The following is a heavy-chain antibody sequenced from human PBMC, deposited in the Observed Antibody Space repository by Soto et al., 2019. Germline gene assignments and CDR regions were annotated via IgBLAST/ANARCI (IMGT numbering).Heavy chain of an antibody. CDR1: GGSVSSTSYY. CDR2: ISYSGGS. D-gene: IGHD3-16*02. Sequence: SETLSLTCTVSGGSVSSTSYYWGWVRQPPGKGLEWIGSISYSGGSNYSPSLKSRVTISVDTSKNQFSLKLSSVTAADTAVYYCARTYDYIWGSFRLFDPWGQGTLVTVSS. CDR3: ARTYDYIWGSFRLFDP. V-gene: IGHV4-39*01. J-gene: IGHJ5*02.